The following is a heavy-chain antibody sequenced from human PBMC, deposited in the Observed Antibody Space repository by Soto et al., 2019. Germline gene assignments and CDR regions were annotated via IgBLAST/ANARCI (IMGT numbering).Heavy chain of an antibody. V-gene: IGHV4-30-2*01. J-gene: IGHJ5*02. Sequence: QLQLQESVSGLVKPSQTLSLTCSVSGGSISSGGYSWSWIRQPPGKGLEWIGYIYHSGSTYYNPSLKSRVTISVDRSKHQFSLQLSSATAADTAVYYCARVPLPWGQGTLVTVCS. CDR2: IYHSGST. CDR1: GGSISSGGYS. CDR3: ARVPLP.